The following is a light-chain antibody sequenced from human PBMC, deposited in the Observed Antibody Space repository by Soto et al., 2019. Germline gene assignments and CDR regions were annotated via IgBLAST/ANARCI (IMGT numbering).Light chain of an antibody. CDR1: QSVEIN. Sequence: EIVMTQSPATLSVSPGERATLSCRASQSVEINLAWYQQTPGQAPRVLIYGASTRETDMPARFSGSGSGTEFTLTISSLQAEDVAVYYCQQYYSNLITFGQGTRLENK. CDR2: GAS. J-gene: IGKJ5*01. V-gene: IGKV3-15*01. CDR3: QQYYSNLIT.